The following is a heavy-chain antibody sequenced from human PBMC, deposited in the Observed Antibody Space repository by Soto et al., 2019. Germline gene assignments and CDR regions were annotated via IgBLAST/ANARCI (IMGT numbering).Heavy chain of an antibody. CDR3: VQDSIKGAYGY. V-gene: IGHV3-23*01. J-gene: IGHJ4*02. CDR1: GFTFTNYA. Sequence: ESGGGLVQPGGSLRLSCAASGFTFTNYAMSWVRQAPGKGLDWVSSVRGSGSFTYYADSVKGRFTISRDNSKNTVFLQMNSLRAEDTAIYYCVQDSIKGAYGYWGQGTLVIVSS. CDR2: VRGSGSFT. D-gene: IGHD3-16*01.